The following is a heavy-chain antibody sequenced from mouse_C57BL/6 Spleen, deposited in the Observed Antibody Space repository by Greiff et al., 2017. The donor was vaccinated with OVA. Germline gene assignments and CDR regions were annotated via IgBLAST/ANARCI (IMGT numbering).Heavy chain of an antibody. Sequence: QVQLKQPGAELVKPGASVKLSCKASGYTFTSYWMHWVKQRPGQGLEWIGMIHPNSGSTNYNEKFKSKATLTVDKSSSTAYMQLSSLTSEDSAVYYCARRTYYDGSSYVFDYWGQGTTLTVSS. J-gene: IGHJ2*01. CDR2: IHPNSGST. V-gene: IGHV1-64*01. D-gene: IGHD1-1*01. CDR3: ARRTYYDGSSYVFDY. CDR1: GYTFTSYW.